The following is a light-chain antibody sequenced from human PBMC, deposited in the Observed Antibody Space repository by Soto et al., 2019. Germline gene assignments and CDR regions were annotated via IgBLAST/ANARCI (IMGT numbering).Light chain of an antibody. V-gene: IGKV3-20*01. CDR1: QSIGSGY. Sequence: EIVLTQSPGTLSLSPGERATLSCRASQSIGSGYLAWYQHKPGQAPRLLIRDASSRATGIPDRFSGSGSGTDFTLTISRLEPEDFAVYYCQQYGGTPPITFGQGTRLEIK. CDR2: DAS. J-gene: IGKJ5*01. CDR3: QQYGGTPPIT.